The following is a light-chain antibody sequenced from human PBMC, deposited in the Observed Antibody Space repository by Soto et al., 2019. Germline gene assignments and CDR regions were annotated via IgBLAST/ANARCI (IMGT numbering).Light chain of an antibody. J-gene: IGKJ4*01. CDR3: QRYNRWPLA. Sequence: EVVMTQSPATLSVSPGERATLSCRASQGIGSTLAWYQQKPGQTPRLLIYDAYIRATGVPARFSASGSGTEFTLTINSLQPEDFAVYYCQRYNRWPLAFGGGTKVDIK. V-gene: IGKV3-15*01. CDR2: DAY. CDR1: QGIGST.